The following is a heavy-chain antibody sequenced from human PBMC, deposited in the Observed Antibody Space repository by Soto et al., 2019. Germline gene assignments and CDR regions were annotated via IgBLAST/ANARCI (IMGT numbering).Heavy chain of an antibody. D-gene: IGHD1-1*01. CDR2: INDSGNT. V-gene: IGHV4-39*01. Sequence: QLQLQESGPGLVKPSETLSLTCAVSGGSLSSSYSYWGWIRQPPGKGLEWIGSINDSGNTFYTTSLRSRVTISAATSKNQFSLKVNSVTATDTAVYYCVRIGHGTTGTTLWGQGTLVVVSS. CDR1: GGSLSSSYSY. CDR3: VRIGHGTTGTTL. J-gene: IGHJ4*02.